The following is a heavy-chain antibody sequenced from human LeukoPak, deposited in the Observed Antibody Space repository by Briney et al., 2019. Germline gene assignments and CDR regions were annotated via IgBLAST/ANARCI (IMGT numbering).Heavy chain of an antibody. V-gene: IGHV4-34*01. CDR1: GGSFSGYY. CDR3: ARQPTGPIWFGELNRYFDY. CDR2: INHSGST. D-gene: IGHD3-10*01. J-gene: IGHJ4*02. Sequence: PSETLSLTCAVYGGSFSGYYWSWIRQPPGKGLEWIGEINHSGSTNYNPSLESRVTISVDTSKNQFSLKLSSVTAADTAVYYCARQPTGPIWFGELNRYFDYWGQGTLVTVSS.